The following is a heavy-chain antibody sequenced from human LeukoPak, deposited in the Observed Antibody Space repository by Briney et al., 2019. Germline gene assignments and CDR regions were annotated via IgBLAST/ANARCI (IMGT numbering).Heavy chain of an antibody. CDR3: AKDLGGGSGCYDL. CDR1: GFTFSSYG. D-gene: IGHD6-19*01. J-gene: IGHJ2*01. CDR2: ISYDGSNK. Sequence: GGSLRLSCTASGFTFSSYGMHWVRQAPGKGLEWVAIISYDGSNKYYADSVQGRFTISRDNSKNTLYLQMNSLRAEDTAVYYCAKDLGGGSGCYDLWGRGTLVTVSS. V-gene: IGHV3-30*18.